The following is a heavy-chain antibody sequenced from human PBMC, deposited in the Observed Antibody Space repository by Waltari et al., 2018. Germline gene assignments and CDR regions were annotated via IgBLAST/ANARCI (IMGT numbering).Heavy chain of an antibody. CDR2: INHSGST. J-gene: IGHJ5*02. CDR1: GGSFSGYY. V-gene: IGHV4-34*01. D-gene: IGHD3-3*01. CDR3: ARGFLSPTYYDFWSGYFGIDP. Sequence: QVQLQQWGAGLLKPSETLSLTCAVYGGSFSGYYWSWIRQPPGKGLGWIGEINHSGSTNYNPSLKSRVTISVDTSKNQFSLKLSSVTAADTAVYYCARGFLSPTYYDFWSGYFGIDPWGQGTLVTVSS.